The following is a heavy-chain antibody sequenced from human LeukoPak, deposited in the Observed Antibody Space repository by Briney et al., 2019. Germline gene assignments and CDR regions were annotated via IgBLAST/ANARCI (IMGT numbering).Heavy chain of an antibody. D-gene: IGHD3-10*01. Sequence: SETLSLTCAVYGGSFSGYYWSWIRQPPGKGLEWIGEINHSGSTNYNPSLKSRVTISVDTSKNQFSLKLSSVTAADTAVYYCARGLRTMVRGKLLHWFDPWSQGTLVTVSS. J-gene: IGHJ5*02. V-gene: IGHV4-34*01. CDR2: INHSGST. CDR1: GGSFSGYY. CDR3: ARGLRTMVRGKLLHWFDP.